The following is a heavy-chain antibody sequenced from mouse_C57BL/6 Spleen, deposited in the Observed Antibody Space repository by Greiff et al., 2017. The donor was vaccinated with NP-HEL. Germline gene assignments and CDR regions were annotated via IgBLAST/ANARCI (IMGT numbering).Heavy chain of an antibody. V-gene: IGHV7-1*01. CDR3: ARDASGYYGDYAMDY. Sequence: EVKVVESGGGLVQSGRSLRLSCATSGFTFSDFYMEWVRQAPGKGLEWIAASRNKANDYTTEYSASVKVRFIVSRDTSQSILYLQMNALRAEDTASYYCARDASGYYGDYAMDYWGQGTSVTVSS. D-gene: IGHD1-1*01. J-gene: IGHJ4*01. CDR2: SRNKANDYTT. CDR1: GFTFSDFY.